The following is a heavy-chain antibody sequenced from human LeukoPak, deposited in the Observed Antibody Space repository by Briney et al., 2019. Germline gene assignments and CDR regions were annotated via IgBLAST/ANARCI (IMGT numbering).Heavy chain of an antibody. CDR3: ARDHQQQLVSYYFDY. CDR2: ISGYNGKT. Sequence: ASVKVSCRASGYTFTSYGITWVRQAPGQGLEWMGWISGYNGKTNYGQKLQGRVTMTTDTSTNTAYMELTSLRSDDTAVYYCARDHQQQLVSYYFDYWGQGTLVTVSS. J-gene: IGHJ4*02. CDR1: GYTFTSYG. D-gene: IGHD6-13*01. V-gene: IGHV1-18*01.